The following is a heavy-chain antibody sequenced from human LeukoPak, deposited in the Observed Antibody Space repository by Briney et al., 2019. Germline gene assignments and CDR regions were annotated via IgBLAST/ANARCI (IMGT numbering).Heavy chain of an antibody. D-gene: IGHD3-22*01. Sequence: SGTLSLTCGVFGGSFSGYYWTWIRQSPGKGLEWIGEIDYSGSTNYNPPLKSRVTISVDTSKNQFSLRLSSVTAADTAVYYCARGGYYFDSSGYDYWGQGTLVTVSS. CDR1: GGSFSGYY. V-gene: IGHV4-34*01. CDR2: IDYSGST. CDR3: ARGGYYFDSSGYDY. J-gene: IGHJ4*02.